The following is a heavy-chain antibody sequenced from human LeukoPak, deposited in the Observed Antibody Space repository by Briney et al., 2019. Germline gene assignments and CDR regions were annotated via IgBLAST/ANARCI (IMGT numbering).Heavy chain of an antibody. J-gene: IGHJ4*02. D-gene: IGHD6-19*01. Sequence: GGSLRLSCAASGFTVSSYAMHWVRQAPGKGLEWLAVISYDGSNKYYADSVKGRFTISRDNSKNTLYLQMNSLRAEDTAVYYCARDLGSGWTMGTFDYWGQGTLVPVSS. CDR2: ISYDGSNK. CDR1: GFTVSSYA. V-gene: IGHV3-30*04. CDR3: ARDLGSGWTMGTFDY.